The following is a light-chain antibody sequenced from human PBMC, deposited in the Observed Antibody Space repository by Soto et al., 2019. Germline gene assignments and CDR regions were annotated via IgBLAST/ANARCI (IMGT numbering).Light chain of an antibody. CDR3: QHYSTVWS. V-gene: IGKV1-5*01. CDR2: DAS. CDR1: QSISRG. Sequence: DIQMTQSPSTVSASVGDRVTITCRASQSISRGLAWYQQKPGKAPNLLIYDASTLESGVPSRFSGSGSGTEFTLTISSLQSEDFATYWCQHYSTVWSFGQGTKVAF. J-gene: IGKJ1*01.